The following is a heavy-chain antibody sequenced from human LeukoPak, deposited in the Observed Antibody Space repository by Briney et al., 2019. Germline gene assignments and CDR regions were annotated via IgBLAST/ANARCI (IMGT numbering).Heavy chain of an antibody. V-gene: IGHV3-30*04. Sequence: QPGRSLRLSCAASGFTFSSYAMHWVRQAPGKGLEWVAVISYDGSNKYYADSVKGRFTISRDNSRNTLYLQMNSLRAEDTAVYYCAKVRVFSHPPYDYWGQGTLVTVSS. D-gene: IGHD3-3*01. CDR3: AKVRVFSHPPYDY. CDR1: GFTFSSYA. J-gene: IGHJ4*02. CDR2: ISYDGSNK.